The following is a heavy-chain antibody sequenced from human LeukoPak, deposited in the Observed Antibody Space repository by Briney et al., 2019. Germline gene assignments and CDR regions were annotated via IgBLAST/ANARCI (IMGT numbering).Heavy chain of an antibody. J-gene: IGHJ4*02. CDR1: GYSFTNYW. CDR2: IYPGDSDT. D-gene: IGHD1-26*01. Sequence: GESLKISCKGSGYSFTNYWIGWVRQMPGKGLEWMGIIYPGDSDTRYSPSFQGQVTISADKSISTAYLQWSSLKASDIVMYYCARRRDLYSGSYYPFDYWGQGTLVTVSS. CDR3: ARRRDLYSGSYYPFDY. V-gene: IGHV5-51*01.